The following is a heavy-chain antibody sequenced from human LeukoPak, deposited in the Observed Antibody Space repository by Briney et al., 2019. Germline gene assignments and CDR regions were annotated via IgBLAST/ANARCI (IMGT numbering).Heavy chain of an antibody. D-gene: IGHD5-24*01. CDR2: IYTSGST. CDR3: ARDVDGSGHFDY. V-gene: IGHV4-59*01. Sequence: PSETLSLTCTVSGGSISGFYWSWIRQPPGKGLEWIGYIYTSGSTNYNPSLKSRVTISVDTSKNQFSLKLSSVTAADTAVYYCARDVDGSGHFDYWGQGTLVTVSS. J-gene: IGHJ4*02. CDR1: GGSISGFY.